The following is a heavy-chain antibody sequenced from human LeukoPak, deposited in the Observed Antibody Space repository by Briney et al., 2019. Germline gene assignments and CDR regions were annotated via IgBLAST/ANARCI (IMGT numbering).Heavy chain of an antibody. CDR3: ARERRDGYKVYFDY. J-gene: IGHJ4*02. CDR1: GGSISSSSYY. D-gene: IGHD5-24*01. V-gene: IGHV4-39*07. CDR2: IYYSGST. Sequence: SETLSLTCTVSGGSISSSSYYWGWIRQPPGKGLEWIGSIYYSGSTYYNPSLKSRVTRSVDTSKNQFSLKLSSVTAADTAVYYCARERRDGYKVYFDYWGQGTLVTVSS.